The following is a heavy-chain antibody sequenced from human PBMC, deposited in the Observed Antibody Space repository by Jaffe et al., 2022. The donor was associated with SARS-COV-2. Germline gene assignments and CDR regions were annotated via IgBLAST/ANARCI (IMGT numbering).Heavy chain of an antibody. D-gene: IGHD1-26*01. CDR1: GFTFSRHP. CDR3: LRDSGSPEI. CDR2: IDGDSTSA. Sequence: EVQLVESGGGVVQPGGSLTLSCAASGFTFSRHPMHWVRQGPGKGLAWVSRIDGDSTSATYADSVKGRFTISRDNAKNTVYLEMNSLRGEDTAVYYCLRDSGSPEIWGQGTLVTVSS. J-gene: IGHJ4*02. V-gene: IGHV3-74*01.